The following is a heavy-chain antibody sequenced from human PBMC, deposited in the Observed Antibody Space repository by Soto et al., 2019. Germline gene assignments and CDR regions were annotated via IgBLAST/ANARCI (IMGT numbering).Heavy chain of an antibody. CDR2: IYYSWST. CDR1: GGSISSSSYY. J-gene: IGHJ3*02. V-gene: IGHV4-39*02. Sequence: SETLSLTCTVSGGSISSSSYYSVWSRQPRGKGLSWTGNIYYSWSTYDTPSLKSRVTISVDTSKNQCPLKLSSVTDADPAVYYCARDSGSGGEPTWTMILVDTLWAFDIWGQGTMVNVAS. D-gene: IGHD3-22*01. CDR3: ARDSGSGGEPTWTMILVDTLWAFDI.